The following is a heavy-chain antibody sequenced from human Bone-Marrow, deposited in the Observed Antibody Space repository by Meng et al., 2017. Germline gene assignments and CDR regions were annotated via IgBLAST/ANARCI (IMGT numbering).Heavy chain of an antibody. CDR3: ARDPTRRFDH. J-gene: IGHJ4*02. Sequence: GESLKISCAASGFTFDDYGMSWVRRAPGKGLEWVSGINWNGGSTGYADSVKGRFTISRDNAKKSVYLQMHNLRVDDTAVYYCARDPTRRFDHWGQGTLVTVSS. V-gene: IGHV3-20*04. CDR1: GFTFDDYG. CDR2: INWNGGST.